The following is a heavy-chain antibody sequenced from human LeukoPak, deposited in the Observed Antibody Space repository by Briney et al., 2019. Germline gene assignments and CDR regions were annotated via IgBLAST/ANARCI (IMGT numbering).Heavy chain of an antibody. V-gene: IGHV3-7*03. D-gene: IGHD2-2*01. CDR3: ARDQGTRIVIVPAYDYYYGMDV. CDR2: IKQDGSEK. CDR1: GFTFSSYW. Sequence: GGSLRLSCAASGFTFSSYWMSWVRQAPGKGLEWVANIKQDGSEKYYVDSVKGRFTISRDNAKNSLYLQMNSLRAEDTAVYYCARDQGTRIVIVPAYDYYYGMDVWGKGTTVTVSS. J-gene: IGHJ6*04.